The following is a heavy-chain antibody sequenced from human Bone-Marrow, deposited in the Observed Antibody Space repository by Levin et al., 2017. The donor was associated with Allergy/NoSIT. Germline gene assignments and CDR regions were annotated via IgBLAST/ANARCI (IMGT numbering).Heavy chain of an antibody. D-gene: IGHD3-22*01. Sequence: SETLSLTCTVSGGSIGSSSYYWGWIRQPPGKGLEWIGNIFYSGTTYYSPSLKSRVTISVDTSKNQFSLKLSSVTAADTAVYYCARTTYYYDRNNYVSGVATLDYWGQGTLVTVSS. CDR1: GGSIGSSSYY. CDR2: IFYSGTT. J-gene: IGHJ4*02. CDR3: ARTTYYYDRNNYVSGVATLDY. V-gene: IGHV4-39*01.